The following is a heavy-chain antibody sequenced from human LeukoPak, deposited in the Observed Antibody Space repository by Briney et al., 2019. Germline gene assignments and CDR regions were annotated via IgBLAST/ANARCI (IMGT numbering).Heavy chain of an antibody. CDR2: MNPNTGDT. V-gene: IGHV1-8*01. CDR3: TRGSLSGSSRDY. J-gene: IGHJ4*02. D-gene: IGHD1-26*01. CDR1: GYTFTGYD. Sequence: APVRVSCKASGYTFTGYDINWVRQATGQGLEWMGWMNPNTGDTGYAQKFQGRVTMTRNTSIDTAYMELSGLRSEDTAVYYCTRGSLSGSSRDYWGQGTLVTVS.